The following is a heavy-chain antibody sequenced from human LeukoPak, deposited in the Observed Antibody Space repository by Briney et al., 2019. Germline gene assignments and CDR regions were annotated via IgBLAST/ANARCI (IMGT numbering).Heavy chain of an antibody. Sequence: GGSLRLSCAASGFSFSTFGMHWVRQTPGKGLEWVSHISKDESNKYYADSVKGRFTVSRDNAKNTLYVQMNSLRAEGTAVYYCAREPRGNWFDPWGQGTLVTVSS. J-gene: IGHJ5*02. CDR2: ISKDESNK. CDR1: GFSFSTFG. CDR3: AREPRGNWFDP. V-gene: IGHV3-33*05.